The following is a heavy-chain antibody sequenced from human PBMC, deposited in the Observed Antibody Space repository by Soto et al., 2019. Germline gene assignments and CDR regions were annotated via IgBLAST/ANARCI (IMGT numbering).Heavy chain of an antibody. CDR2: IDKRAESA. CDR3: AKAGGVIDDTTVYRHIDY. V-gene: IGHV3-23*01. Sequence: EVQLLDSGGGLVQPGGSLRLSCAASEFTFISYAMSWVRPAPGKGLEWVSGIDKRAESAFYADSVKGRFTISRDNSKNTLYLPMSSLRVEDTAVYYCAKAGGVIDDTTVYRHIDYWGQGTLVTVSS. D-gene: IGHD2-8*02. J-gene: IGHJ4*02. CDR1: EFTFISYA.